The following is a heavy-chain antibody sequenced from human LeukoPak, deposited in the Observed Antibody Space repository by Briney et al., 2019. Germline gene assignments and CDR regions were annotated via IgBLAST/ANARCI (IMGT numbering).Heavy chain of an antibody. J-gene: IGHJ5*02. Sequence: GGSLRLSCVASGFTFSSYAMSWVRQAPGKGLEWVSAISGSGGSTYYADSVKGRFTISRDNSKNTLYLQMNSLRAEDTAVYYCAKGTRTSYGSGTTWFDPWGQGTLVTVSS. CDR1: GFTFSSYA. V-gene: IGHV3-23*01. CDR2: ISGSGGST. D-gene: IGHD3-10*01. CDR3: AKGTRTSYGSGTTWFDP.